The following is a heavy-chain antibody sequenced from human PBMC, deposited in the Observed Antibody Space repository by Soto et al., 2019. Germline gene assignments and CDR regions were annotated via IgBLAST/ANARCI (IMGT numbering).Heavy chain of an antibody. Sequence: GESLKISCKGSGYSFTSYWIGWVRQMPGKGLEWMGIIYPGDSDTRYSPSFQGQVTISADKSISTAYLQWGSLKASDTAMYYCASLGYCSSGSCSQFEPWDQGTLVTVAS. D-gene: IGHD2-15*01. CDR2: IYPGDSDT. CDR1: GYSFTSYW. V-gene: IGHV5-51*01. J-gene: IGHJ5*02. CDR3: ASLGYCSSGSCSQFEP.